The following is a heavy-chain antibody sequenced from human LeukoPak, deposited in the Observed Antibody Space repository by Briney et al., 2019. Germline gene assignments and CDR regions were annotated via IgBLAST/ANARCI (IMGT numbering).Heavy chain of an antibody. CDR3: ARIGRSYWHAFDI. Sequence: SETLSLTCTVSGGSISSSSYYWGWIRQPPGKGLEWIGSIYYSGSTYYNPSLKSRVTISVDTSKNQFSLKLSSVTAADTAVYYCARIGRSYWHAFDIWGQGTMVTVSS. V-gene: IGHV4-39*01. CDR1: GGSISSSSYY. D-gene: IGHD1-26*01. CDR2: IYYSGST. J-gene: IGHJ3*02.